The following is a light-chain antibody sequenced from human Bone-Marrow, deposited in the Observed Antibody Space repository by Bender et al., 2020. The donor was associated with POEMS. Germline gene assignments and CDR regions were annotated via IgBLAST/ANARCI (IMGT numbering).Light chain of an antibody. CDR1: SSDDGGYAF. V-gene: IGLV2-23*01. CDR2: EDS. Sequence: QSALTQPASVSGSPGQSTTIPCTGISSDDGGYAFVSWYQQRPAKAPKLILYEDSKRPSGVSNRFSGSKSGNTASLTISGLQAEDEADYYCCSHAGSRSVLFGGGTNLTVL. CDR3: CSHAGSRSVL. J-gene: IGLJ2*01.